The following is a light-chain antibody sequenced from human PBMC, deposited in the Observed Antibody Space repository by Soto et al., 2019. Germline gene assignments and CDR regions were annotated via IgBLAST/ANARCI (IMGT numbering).Light chain of an antibody. V-gene: IGKV4-1*01. Sequence: DIVMTQSPDSLAVSLGERATINCKSSQSVLYSSNNKNYLAWYQQKPGQPPKLLIYWASTRESGVPDRFSGSGSGTDFTLTISSLQAEDVAVYYCQHYYSTPLTFGPGTRVAIK. CDR3: QHYYSTPLT. J-gene: IGKJ3*01. CDR1: QSVLYSSNNKNY. CDR2: WAS.